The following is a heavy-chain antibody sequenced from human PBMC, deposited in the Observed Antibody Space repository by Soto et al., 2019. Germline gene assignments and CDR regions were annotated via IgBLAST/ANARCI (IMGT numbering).Heavy chain of an antibody. J-gene: IGHJ4*02. CDR2: ISWNSGTI. CDR3: ARDMYSITEGGGGIDD. CDR1: GFTFDDNA. Sequence: EVQLVESGGGLVQPGRSLRLSCAASGFTFDDNAMHWVRQSPGKGLEWVSGISWNSGTIAYADSVKGRFTISRDNAKNSLYLQMNSLRAEDTALYYCARDMYSITEGGGGIDDWGQGTLVTVSS. D-gene: IGHD2-8*01. V-gene: IGHV3-9*01.